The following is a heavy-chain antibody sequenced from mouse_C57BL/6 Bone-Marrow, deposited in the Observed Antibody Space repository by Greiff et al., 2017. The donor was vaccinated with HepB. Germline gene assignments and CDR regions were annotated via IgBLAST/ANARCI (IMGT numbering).Heavy chain of an antibody. D-gene: IGHD1-1*01. CDR3: ARFYYYGSSPYYAMDY. Sequence: EVMLVESGGGLVQPGGSLKLSCAASGFTFSDYYMYWVRQTPEKRLEWVAYISNGGGSTYYPDTVKGRFTISRDNAKNTLYRQMSRLKSEDTAMYYCARFYYYGSSPYYAMDYWGQGTSVTVSS. CDR2: ISNGGGST. V-gene: IGHV5-12*01. J-gene: IGHJ4*01. CDR1: GFTFSDYY.